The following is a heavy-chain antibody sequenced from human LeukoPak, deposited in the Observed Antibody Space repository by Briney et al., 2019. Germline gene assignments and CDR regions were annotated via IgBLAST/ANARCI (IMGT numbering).Heavy chain of an antibody. V-gene: IGHV4-34*01. CDR3: ARALWFGYLLGMDV. CDR1: GGSFSGYY. J-gene: IGHJ6*04. D-gene: IGHD3-10*01. CDR2: INHSGST. Sequence: KPSETLSLTCAVYGGSFSGYYWSWIRQPPGKGLEWIGEINHSGSTNYNPSLKSRVTISVDTSKNQFSLKLSSVTAADTAVYYCARALWFGYLLGMDVWGKGTTVTVSS.